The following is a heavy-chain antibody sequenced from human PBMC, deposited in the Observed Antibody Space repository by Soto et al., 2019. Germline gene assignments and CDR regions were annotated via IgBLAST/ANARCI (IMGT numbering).Heavy chain of an antibody. Sequence: QVQLVESGGGVVQPGRSLRLFCAASGFPFSSYAMHWVRQAPGKGLECVAVISYDGSNKYYADPVKGRFTISRDNSKNTLYLQMNSLRAEDTAVYYCARGVGGDTAMLGGYWGQGTLVTVSS. D-gene: IGHD5-18*01. J-gene: IGHJ4*02. V-gene: IGHV3-30-3*01. CDR2: ISYDGSNK. CDR1: GFPFSSYA. CDR3: ARGVGGDTAMLGGY.